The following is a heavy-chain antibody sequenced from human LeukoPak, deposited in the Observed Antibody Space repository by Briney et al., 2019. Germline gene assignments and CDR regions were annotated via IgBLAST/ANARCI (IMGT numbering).Heavy chain of an antibody. Sequence: PGGSLRLSCAASGFTFSSYAMHWVRQAPGKGLEWVAVISYDGSNKYYADSVKGRFTISRDNSKNTLYLQMNSLRAEDTAVYYCAGEYLSLPIDYWGQGTLVTVSS. J-gene: IGHJ4*02. CDR3: AGEYLSLPIDY. D-gene: IGHD2-2*02. CDR2: ISYDGSNK. CDR1: GFTFSSYA. V-gene: IGHV3-30*04.